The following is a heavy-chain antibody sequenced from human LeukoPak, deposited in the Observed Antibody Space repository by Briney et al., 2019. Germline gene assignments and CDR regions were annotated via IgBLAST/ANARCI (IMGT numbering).Heavy chain of an antibody. D-gene: IGHD1-26*01. Sequence: ASVKVSCKASGGTFSSYAISWVRQAPGQGLEWMGGIIPIFGTANYAQKFQGRVTITADESTSTAYMELSSLRSDDTAVYYCAREMEDSGSYFFDYWGQGTLVTVSS. J-gene: IGHJ4*02. CDR1: GGTFSSYA. V-gene: IGHV1-69*13. CDR2: IIPIFGTA. CDR3: AREMEDSGSYFFDY.